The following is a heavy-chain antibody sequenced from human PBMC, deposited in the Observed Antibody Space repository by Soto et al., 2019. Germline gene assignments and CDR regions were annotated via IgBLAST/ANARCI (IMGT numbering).Heavy chain of an antibody. V-gene: IGHV3-33*01. Sequence: PGGSLRLSCAASGFTFSSYGMHWVRQAPGKGLEWVAVIWYDGSNKYYADSVKGRFTISRDNSKNTLYLQMNSLRAEDTAVYYCARDLGDCSGGSCYSMDYCYYYGMDVWGQGTTVTVSS. CDR3: ARDLGDCSGGSCYSMDYCYYYGMDV. J-gene: IGHJ6*02. D-gene: IGHD2-15*01. CDR1: GFTFSSYG. CDR2: IWYDGSNK.